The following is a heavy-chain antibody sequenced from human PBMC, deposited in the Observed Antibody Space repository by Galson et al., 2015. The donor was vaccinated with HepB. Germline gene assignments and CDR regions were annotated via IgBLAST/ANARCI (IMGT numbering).Heavy chain of an antibody. Sequence: QSGAEVKKPGESLKISCKGSGYSFPNHWIGWVHQMPGKGPEWMGIIYPSDSDTRYSPSFQGQVTISADKSMTTAYLQWSSLKASDTAMYYCASRTTVTTYGCETWARGTMVTVSS. CDR3: ASRTTVTTYGCET. D-gene: IGHD4-17*01. CDR1: GYSFPNHW. J-gene: IGHJ3*01. V-gene: IGHV5-51*07. CDR2: IYPSDSDT.